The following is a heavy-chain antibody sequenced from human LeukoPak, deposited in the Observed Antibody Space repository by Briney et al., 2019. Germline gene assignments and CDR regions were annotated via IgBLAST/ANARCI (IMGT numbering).Heavy chain of an antibody. D-gene: IGHD2-15*01. Sequence: SETLSLTCIVSGGSISSSSFYWGWIRQPPGKGLEWLGSIHYIGSTSYNPSLQSRVTISVGTSRNQFSLKLTSVTAADTAVYFCARESRSVNYFYYMDVWGKGTTVTVSS. CDR3: ARESRSVNYFYYMDV. CDR1: GGSISSSSFY. V-gene: IGHV4-39*07. CDR2: IHYIGST. J-gene: IGHJ6*03.